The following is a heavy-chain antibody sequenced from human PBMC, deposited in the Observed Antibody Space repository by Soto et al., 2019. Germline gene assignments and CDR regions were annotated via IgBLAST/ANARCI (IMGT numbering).Heavy chain of an antibody. V-gene: IGHV4-59*08. CDR2: IYYSGNT. CDR3: AKQGGKYGIRSFDP. CDR1: GDPINNYY. Sequence: SETLSLTCTVSGDPINNYYWSWIRQPPGKGLEWIGYIYYSGNTKYNPSLKSRVTISVDTSKNQFSLRLTSVTAADTAVYYCAKQGGKYGIRSFDPWGRGTLVTVSS. D-gene: IGHD1-1*01. J-gene: IGHJ5*02.